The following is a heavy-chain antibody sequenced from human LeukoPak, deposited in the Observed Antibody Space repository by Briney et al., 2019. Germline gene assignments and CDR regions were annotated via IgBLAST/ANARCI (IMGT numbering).Heavy chain of an antibody. J-gene: IGHJ4*02. CDR1: GGSISSYY. V-gene: IGHV4-4*07. CDR3: ARQIASAGTAGFDF. CDR2: IYSTGST. D-gene: IGHD6-13*01. Sequence: SETLSLTCTVSGGSISSYYWSWIRQPAGKGLEWIGRIYSTGSTNFNPSLKSRVTMSVDTSKNQFSLRLRSVTAADTAVYYCARQIASAGTAGFDFWGQGALVAVSS.